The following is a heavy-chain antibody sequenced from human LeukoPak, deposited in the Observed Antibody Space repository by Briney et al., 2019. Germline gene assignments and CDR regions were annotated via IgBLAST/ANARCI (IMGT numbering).Heavy chain of an antibody. CDR3: ARTTVVSYYYYYGMDV. CDR1: GFTVSSNY. Sequence: GGSLRLSCAASGFTVSSNYMSWVRQAPGKGLEWVSVIYSGGGTYYADSVKGRFTISRDNSKNTLYLQMNSLRAEDTAVYYCARTTVVSYYYYYGMDVWGQGTTVTVSS. J-gene: IGHJ6*02. D-gene: IGHD3-22*01. V-gene: IGHV3-66*01. CDR2: IYSGGGT.